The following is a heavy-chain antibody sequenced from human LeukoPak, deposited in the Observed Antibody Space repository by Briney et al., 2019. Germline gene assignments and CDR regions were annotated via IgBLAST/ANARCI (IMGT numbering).Heavy chain of an antibody. CDR1: GFTFSSYS. CDR2: ISSSSSYI. Sequence: KPGGSLRLSCAASGFTFSSYSMNWVRQAPGKGLEWVSSISSSSSYIYYADSVKGRFTISRDNAKNSLYLQMNSLRAEDTAVYYYARDPERGIVVVPASYFDYWGQGTLVTVSS. D-gene: IGHD2-2*01. J-gene: IGHJ4*02. CDR3: ARDPERGIVVVPASYFDY. V-gene: IGHV3-21*01.